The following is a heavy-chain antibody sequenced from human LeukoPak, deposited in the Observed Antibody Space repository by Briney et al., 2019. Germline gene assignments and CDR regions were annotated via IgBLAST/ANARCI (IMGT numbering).Heavy chain of an antibody. CDR2: ISGDGTRT. J-gene: IGHJ4*02. CDR1: GFSFSSYA. V-gene: IGHV3-23*01. Sequence: PGWSLRLSCAASGFSFSSYAMTWARQAPVKGLEWVSAISGDGTRTYYADSVKGRFTISRDNSKNTLYLEMSSLRVEDTAIYYCAKWPEGAMDYFDYWGQGTLVTVSS. D-gene: IGHD3-16*01. CDR3: AKWPEGAMDYFDY.